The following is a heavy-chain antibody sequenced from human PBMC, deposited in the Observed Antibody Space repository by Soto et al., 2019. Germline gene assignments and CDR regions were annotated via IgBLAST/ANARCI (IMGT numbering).Heavy chain of an antibody. CDR1: GGSLSDFY. J-gene: IGHJ5*02. Sequence: SESLSLTSAVYGGSLSDFYWNWIRQSPGKGLEWIGEINHSGDTNYNPSLKSRVTISVDTSKNQFSLQLNSVTATDTAVYYCAQRTLTNWFDPWGQG. D-gene: IGHD4-4*01. V-gene: IGHV4-34*01. CDR2: INHSGDT. CDR3: AQRTLTNWFDP.